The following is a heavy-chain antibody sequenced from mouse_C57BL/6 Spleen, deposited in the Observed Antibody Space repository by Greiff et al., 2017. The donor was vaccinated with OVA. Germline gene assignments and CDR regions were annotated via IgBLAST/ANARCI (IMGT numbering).Heavy chain of an antibody. CDR1: GYTFTDYE. J-gene: IGHJ4*01. CDR3: TRGGGLYYGSSYYAMDY. D-gene: IGHD1-1*01. Sequence: QVQLQQSGAELVRPGASVTLSCKASGYTFTDYEMHWVKQTPVHGLEWIGAIDPETGGTAYNQKFKGKAILTADKSSSTAYMELRSLTSEDSAVYSCTRGGGLYYGSSYYAMDYWGQGTSVTVSS. V-gene: IGHV1-15*01. CDR2: IDPETGGT.